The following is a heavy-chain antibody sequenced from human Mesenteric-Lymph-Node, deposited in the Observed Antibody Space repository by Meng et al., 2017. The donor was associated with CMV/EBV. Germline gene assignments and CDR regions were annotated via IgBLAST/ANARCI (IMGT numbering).Heavy chain of an antibody. CDR2: IYNSGPT. CDR3: ARAPGSRYFDS. J-gene: IGHJ4*02. Sequence: SETLSLTCTVSGGSVSSGSYYWSWIRQPPGKGLEWIAYIYNSGPTNINPSLKSRVTISLDTSKNQFSLRLRSVTAADTAVYYCARAPGSRYFDSWGQGTLVTVSS. V-gene: IGHV4-61*01. D-gene: IGHD3-10*01. CDR1: GGSVSSGSYY.